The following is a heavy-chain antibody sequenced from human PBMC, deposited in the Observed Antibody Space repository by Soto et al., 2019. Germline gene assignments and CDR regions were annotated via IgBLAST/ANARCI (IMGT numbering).Heavy chain of an antibody. Sequence: QVQLVQSGSEVKKSGASVKVSCKASGYTFTSYGISWVRQAPGQGLEWMGWISAYNGNTNYAQKLQGRVTVTTDPSTSTAYMEVRSLRSDDTAVYYCARAGLGVPGTGYGMDVWGQGTTVTVSS. CDR3: ARAGLGVPGTGYGMDV. CDR1: GYTFTSYG. V-gene: IGHV1-18*01. CDR2: ISAYNGNT. D-gene: IGHD6-19*01. J-gene: IGHJ6*02.